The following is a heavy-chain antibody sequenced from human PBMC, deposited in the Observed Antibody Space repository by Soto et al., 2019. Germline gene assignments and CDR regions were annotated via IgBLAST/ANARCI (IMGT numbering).Heavy chain of an antibody. Sequence: EVQLLGSGGGLVQPGGSLRLSCVGSGFPFSTYWMNWVRQAPGKGLEWVANINPDGNVGTYVDSVRGRFTTSRDNAKNSPYLKLNSLRAEDMAVNFCAGWGGHDCNHWCQGMMVTVSS. CDR2: INPDGNVG. CDR1: GFPFSTYW. J-gene: IGHJ5*02. D-gene: IGHD2-21*02. V-gene: IGHV3-7*03. CDR3: AGWGGHDCNH.